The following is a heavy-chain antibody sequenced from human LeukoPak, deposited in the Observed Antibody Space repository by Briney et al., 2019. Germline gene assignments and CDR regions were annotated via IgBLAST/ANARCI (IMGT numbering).Heavy chain of an antibody. CDR2: ISGSGGST. J-gene: IGHJ4*02. D-gene: IGHD6-19*01. CDR1: GFTFSSYA. Sequence: GGSLRLSCAASGFTFSSYAMRLVRQAPGKGLEWVSAISGSGGSTYYADSVKGRFTISRDNSKNTLYLQMNSLRAEDTAVYYCAKDPNSGWYAVNDYWGQGTLVTVSS. CDR3: AKDPNSGWYAVNDY. V-gene: IGHV3-23*01.